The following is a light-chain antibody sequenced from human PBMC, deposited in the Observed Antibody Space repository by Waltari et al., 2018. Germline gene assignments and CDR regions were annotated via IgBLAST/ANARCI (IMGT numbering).Light chain of an antibody. V-gene: IGKV1-5*03. Sequence: IQMTQSPSTLSASVGDRVTITCRASQSITNWLAWYQQKPGKAPKLLIYRASNLESGVPSRFSGSASGTEFNLTSSSLQPDDFATYYCQQYDNYWTFGQGTKVEIK. J-gene: IGKJ1*01. CDR2: RAS. CDR3: QQYDNYWT. CDR1: QSITNW.